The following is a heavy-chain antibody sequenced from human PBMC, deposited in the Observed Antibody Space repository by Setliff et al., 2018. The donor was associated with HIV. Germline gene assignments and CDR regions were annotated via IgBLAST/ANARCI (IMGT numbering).Heavy chain of an antibody. D-gene: IGHD3-16*01. J-gene: IGHJ5*02. CDR1: GYTFIDYY. V-gene: IGHV1-2*02. CDR2: INTDNGIT. Sequence: ASVKVSCKASGYTFIDYYIHWVRQAPGRGLEWMGWINTDNGITEYAENFQGRVAMTRDTSMSTAYMELNRPTFDDTAVYYCARDPYDTSENPYDPWGQGTLVTVSS. CDR3: ARDPYDTSENPYDP.